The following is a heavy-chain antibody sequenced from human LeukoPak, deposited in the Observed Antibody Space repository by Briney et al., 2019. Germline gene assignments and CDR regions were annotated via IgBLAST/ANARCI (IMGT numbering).Heavy chain of an antibody. CDR3: ARRGGSRKADY. J-gene: IGHJ4*02. CDR1: GSTFTSYW. D-gene: IGHD1-26*01. V-gene: IGHV5-51*01. Sequence: GESLQISCKGSGSTFTSYWIGWVRQLPGKGLEWMGIIYPGDSDTRYSPSFQGQVTISADKSISTAYLQWSSLKASDTAMYYCARRGGSRKADYWGQGTLVTASS. CDR2: IYPGDSDT.